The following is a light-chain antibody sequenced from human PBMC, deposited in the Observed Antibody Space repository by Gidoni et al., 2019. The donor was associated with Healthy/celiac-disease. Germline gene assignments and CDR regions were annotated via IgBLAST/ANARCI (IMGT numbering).Light chain of an antibody. Sequence: DIQLPQSPSSLSASVGDRATITCRASQSISSYLNWYQQKPGKAPKLLIYAASSLQSGVPSRFSGSGSGTDFTLTISSLQPEDFATYYCQQSYSTPWTFGQGTKVEIK. J-gene: IGKJ1*01. CDR1: QSISSY. CDR3: QQSYSTPWT. V-gene: IGKV1-39*01. CDR2: AAS.